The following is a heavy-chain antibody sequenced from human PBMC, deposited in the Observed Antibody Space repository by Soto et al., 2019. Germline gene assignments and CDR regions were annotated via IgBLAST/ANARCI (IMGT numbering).Heavy chain of an antibody. CDR1: GFTFDSNG. J-gene: IGHJ3*01. CDR3: AKIYISSSEDAFDV. D-gene: IGHD5-12*01. Sequence: EVELLESGGGLVQPGGSLQLSCVGSGFTFDSNGMSWVRLVPGKGLEWVSFISGSGVSTSYAESVKGRVIVSRDNSKKMVFLQIHSLRVEDTATYYCAKIYISSSEDAFDVWGQGTTVTVSS. CDR2: ISGSGVST. V-gene: IGHV3-23*01.